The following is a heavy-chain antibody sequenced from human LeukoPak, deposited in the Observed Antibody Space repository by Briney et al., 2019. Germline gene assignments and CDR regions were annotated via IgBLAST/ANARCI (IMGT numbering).Heavy chain of an antibody. J-gene: IGHJ4*02. CDR2: IWYDGSNK. CDR3: ATAGSGTYADY. CDR1: GFTFSNYG. Sequence: GGSLRLSCAASGFTFSNYGMHWVRQAPGKGLEWVALIWYDGSNKYYTDSVKGRFTISRDNSKNTLYLQMNSLRAEDTALYYCATAGSGTYADYWGLGTLVTVSS. V-gene: IGHV3-33*08. D-gene: IGHD1-26*01.